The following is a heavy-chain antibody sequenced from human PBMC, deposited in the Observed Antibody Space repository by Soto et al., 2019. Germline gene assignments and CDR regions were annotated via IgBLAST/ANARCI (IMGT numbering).Heavy chain of an antibody. CDR3: ARGRERYSGSYYVTPGGY. V-gene: IGHV4-34*01. D-gene: IGHD1-26*01. CDR1: GGSFSGYY. Sequence: QVQLQQWGAGLLKPSETLSLTCAVYGGSFSGYYWSWIRQPPGKGLEWIGEINHSGSTNYNPSLKSRVTISVDXXKXQXXLKLSSVTAADTAVYYCARGRERYSGSYYVTPGGYWGQGTLVTVSS. CDR2: INHSGST. J-gene: IGHJ4*02.